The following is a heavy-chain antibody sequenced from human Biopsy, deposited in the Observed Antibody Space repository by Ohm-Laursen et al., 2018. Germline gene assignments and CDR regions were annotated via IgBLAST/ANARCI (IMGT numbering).Heavy chain of an antibody. Sequence: SLRLSCAASGFTFSTYSMTWVRQAPGKGLEWVSTISGSDHSRSYADSVKGRFTISRDNAKNSLYLQMNSLRAEDTAVYYCARAYPPPGRRLVVVAGDFDCWGQGTRVTVSS. J-gene: IGHJ4*02. CDR3: ARAYPPPGRRLVVVAGDFDC. CDR2: ISGSDHSR. CDR1: GFTFSTYS. V-gene: IGHV3-21*01. D-gene: IGHD2-15*01.